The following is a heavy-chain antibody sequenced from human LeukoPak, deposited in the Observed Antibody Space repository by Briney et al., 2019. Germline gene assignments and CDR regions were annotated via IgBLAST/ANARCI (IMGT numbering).Heavy chain of an antibody. J-gene: IGHJ4*02. CDR2: IYTSGST. D-gene: IGHD6-13*01. Sequence: SETLSLTCTVSGGSISSYYWSWIRQPAGKGLEWIGRIYTSGSTNYSPSLKSRVTMSVDTSKNQFSLKLSSVTAADTAVYYCAREDSSSWYLTLFDYWGQGTLVTVSS. CDR1: GGSISSYY. CDR3: AREDSSSWYLTLFDY. V-gene: IGHV4-4*07.